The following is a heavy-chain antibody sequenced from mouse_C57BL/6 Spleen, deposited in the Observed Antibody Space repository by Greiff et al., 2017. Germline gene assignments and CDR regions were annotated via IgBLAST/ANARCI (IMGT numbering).Heavy chain of an antibody. J-gene: IGHJ2*01. CDR3: ARGPSTGSSFDY. CDR2: ISNGGGST. CDR1: GFTFSDYY. Sequence: EVQLQQSGGGLVQPGGSLKLSCAASGFTFSDYYMYWVRQTPEKRLEWVAYISNGGGSTYYPDTVKGRFTISRDKAKNTLYLQMSRLKSEDTAMYYCARGPSTGSSFDYWGQGTTLTVSS. D-gene: IGHD1-1*01. V-gene: IGHV5-12*01.